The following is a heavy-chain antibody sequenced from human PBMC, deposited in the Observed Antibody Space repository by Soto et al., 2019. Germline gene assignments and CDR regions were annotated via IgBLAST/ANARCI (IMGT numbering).Heavy chain of an antibody. V-gene: IGHV3-30*18. CDR1: GFTFSSYG. J-gene: IGHJ6*02. CDR2: ISYDGSNK. Sequence: GGSLRLSCAASGFTFSSYGMHWVRQAPGKGLEWVAVISYDGSNKYYADSVKGRFTISRDSSKNTLYLQMNSLRAEDTAVYYCAKDYDFWSGYYTGVYYYGMDVWGQGTTVTVSS. D-gene: IGHD3-3*01. CDR3: AKDYDFWSGYYTGVYYYGMDV.